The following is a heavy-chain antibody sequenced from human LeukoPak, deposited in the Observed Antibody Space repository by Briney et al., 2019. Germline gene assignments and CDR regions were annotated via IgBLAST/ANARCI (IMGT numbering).Heavy chain of an antibody. Sequence: PGGSLRLSCTASGFTFGDYAMSWVRQAPGQGLEWMGGIIPIFGTANYAQKFQGRVTITTDESTSTAYMELSSLRSEDTAVYYCARARIAVVMNPNWFDPWGQGTLVTVSS. J-gene: IGHJ5*02. V-gene: IGHV1-69*05. CDR2: IIPIFGTA. D-gene: IGHD6-19*01. CDR3: ARARIAVVMNPNWFDP. CDR1: GFTFGDYA.